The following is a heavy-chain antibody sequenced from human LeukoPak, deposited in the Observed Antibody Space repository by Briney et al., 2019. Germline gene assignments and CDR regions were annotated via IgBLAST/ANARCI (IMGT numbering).Heavy chain of an antibody. CDR2: IYYSGST. D-gene: IGHD3-10*01. Sequence: SETLSLTCTVSGGSITSYYWSWIRQPPGKGLEWIGSIYYSGSTNYNPSLKSRVTISVDTSKNQFSLKLSSVTAADTAVYYCARRGRGYYGSGSYYYSYNWFDPWGQGTLVTVSS. CDR3: ARRGRGYYGSGSYYYSYNWFDP. CDR1: GGSITSYY. V-gene: IGHV4-59*12. J-gene: IGHJ5*02.